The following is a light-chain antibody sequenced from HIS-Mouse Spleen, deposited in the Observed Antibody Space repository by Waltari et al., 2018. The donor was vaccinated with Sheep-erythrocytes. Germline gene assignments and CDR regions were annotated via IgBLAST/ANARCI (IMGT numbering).Light chain of an antibody. CDR1: SSDVGGYNY. V-gene: IGLV2-23*01. J-gene: IGLJ3*02. CDR2: EGS. CDR3: CSYAGSSTPWV. Sequence: QSALTQPRSVSGSPGQSVTISCTGTSSDVGGYNYVSWYQQHPGKAPKLMIYEGSKRPSGVFTRFSGSKSGNTASLTISGLQAEDEADYYCCSYAGSSTPWVFGGGTKLTVL.